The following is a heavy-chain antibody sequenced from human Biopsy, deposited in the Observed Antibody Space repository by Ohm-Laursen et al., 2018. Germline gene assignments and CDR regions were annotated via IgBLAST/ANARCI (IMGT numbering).Heavy chain of an antibody. J-gene: IGHJ3*01. D-gene: IGHD4/OR15-4a*01. CDR1: GGSFSGYD. CDR2: FSHTGTT. V-gene: IGHV4-34*01. CDR3: ARGPYGDNAGAFDV. Sequence: TLSLTCAVDGGSFSGYDWTWIRQPPGKGLEWVGEFSHTGTTIYNPSLKSRPTISVDKSKSHFSLRLTSVTAADTATYFCARGPYGDNAGAFDVWGQGTVVTVSS.